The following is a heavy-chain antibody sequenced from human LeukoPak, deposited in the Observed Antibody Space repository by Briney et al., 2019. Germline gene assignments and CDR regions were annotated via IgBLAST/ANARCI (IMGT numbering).Heavy chain of an antibody. Sequence: PGGSLRLSCTVSGFAFSGYAMSWVRQASGKGPEWVSSIGARGDVTYSADSVKGRFTISRDNSKRTLFLQMSSLRAEDTAVYYCAKVHYTASFPGSFPGRNYFDSWGQGSLATVSP. CDR1: GFAFSGYA. D-gene: IGHD1-26*01. CDR2: IGARGDVT. V-gene: IGHV3-23*01. CDR3: AKVHYTASFPGSFPGRNYFDS. J-gene: IGHJ4*02.